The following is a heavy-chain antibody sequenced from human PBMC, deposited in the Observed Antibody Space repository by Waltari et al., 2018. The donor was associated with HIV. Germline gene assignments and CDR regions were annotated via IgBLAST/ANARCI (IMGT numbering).Heavy chain of an antibody. CDR3: ARDLGYSYGYVSDY. J-gene: IGHJ4*02. D-gene: IGHD5-18*01. CDR2: IKQDGSEK. V-gene: IGHV3-7*01. Sequence: LVQPGGSLRLSCAASGFTFSSYWMSWVRQAPGKGLEWVANIKQDGSEKYYVDSVKGRFTISRDNAKNSLYLQMNSLRAEDTAVYYCARDLGYSYGYVSDYWGQGTLVTVSS. CDR1: GFTFSSYW.